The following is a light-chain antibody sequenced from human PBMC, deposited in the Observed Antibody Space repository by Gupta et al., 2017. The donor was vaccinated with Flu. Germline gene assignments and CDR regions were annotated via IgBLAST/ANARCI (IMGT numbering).Light chain of an antibody. V-gene: IGKV2-30*01. J-gene: IGKJ1*01. Sequence: ISCRSSQSLLYSDGNTYLHWFQQRPGQSPRLLIYQVSHRESGVPDRFSGSGSGTDFILKISRVEAEDVGVYYCMQGSRWPWAFGQGTKVEIK. CDR1: QSLLYSDGNTY. CDR2: QVS. CDR3: MQGSRWPWA.